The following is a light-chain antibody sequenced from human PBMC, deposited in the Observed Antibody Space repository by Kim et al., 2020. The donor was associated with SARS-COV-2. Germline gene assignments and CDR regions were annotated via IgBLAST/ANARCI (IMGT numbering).Light chain of an antibody. J-gene: IGKJ1*01. V-gene: IGKV1-39*01. CDR3: QQTYTSWT. CDR1: QRIASY. CDR2: GAS. Sequence: SASVGDRVTITCRASQRIASYLHWYQQKPGKAPNLLIYGASSLQSGVPSRFSGSGSVTDFTLTISSLHPEDFATYYWQQTYTSWTFGPGTKVDIK.